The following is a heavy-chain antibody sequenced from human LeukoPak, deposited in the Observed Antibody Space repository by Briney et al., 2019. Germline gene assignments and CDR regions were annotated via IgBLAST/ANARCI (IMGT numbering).Heavy chain of an antibody. V-gene: IGHV1-8*01. Sequence: GPVKVSCKASGYTFTSYDINWVRQATGQGLEWMGWMNPNSGNTGYAQKFQGRVTMTRNTSISTAYMELSSLRSEDTAVYYCAAYNSSSSPYYYGMDVWGQRTTVTVSS. J-gene: IGHJ6*02. CDR2: MNPNSGNT. CDR1: GYTFTSYD. CDR3: AAYNSSSSPYYYGMDV. D-gene: IGHD6-6*01.